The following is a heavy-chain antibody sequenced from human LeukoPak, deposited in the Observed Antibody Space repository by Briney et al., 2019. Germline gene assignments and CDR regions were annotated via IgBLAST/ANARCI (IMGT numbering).Heavy chain of an antibody. D-gene: IGHD2-2*01. J-gene: IGHJ4*02. Sequence: GGSLRLSCAVSGFTFSSHWMRRVRQAPGKGLVWVSHIKSDGTSTNYADSVKGRFTISRDNAKNTLFLQMNSLRAEDTAVYYCGRDGVPAAADYWGQGTLVTVSS. CDR3: GRDGVPAAADY. CDR1: GFTFSSHW. V-gene: IGHV3-74*01. CDR2: IKSDGTST.